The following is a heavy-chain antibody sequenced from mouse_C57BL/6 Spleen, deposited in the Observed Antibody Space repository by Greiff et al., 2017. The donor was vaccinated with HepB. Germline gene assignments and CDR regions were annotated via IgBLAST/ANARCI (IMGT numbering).Heavy chain of an antibody. J-gene: IGHJ2*01. CDR1: GYSITSGYY. CDR3: ARRGNYYGSSYYFDY. D-gene: IGHD1-1*01. V-gene: IGHV3-6*01. Sequence: VQLKESGPGLVKPSQSLSLTCSVTGYSITSGYYWNWIRQFPGNKLEWMGYISYDGSNNYNPSLKNRISITRDTSKNQFFLKLNSVTTEDTATYYCARRGNYYGSSYYFDYWGQGTTLTVSS. CDR2: ISYDGSN.